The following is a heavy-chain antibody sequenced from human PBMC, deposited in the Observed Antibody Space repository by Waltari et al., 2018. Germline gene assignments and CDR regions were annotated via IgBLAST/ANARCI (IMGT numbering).Heavy chain of an antibody. Sequence: QLQLQESGPGLVKPSETLSLTCTVSGGSISSSSYYWGWIRQPPGKGLEWIGSIYYSGSTYYNPSLKSRVTISVDTSKNQFSLKLSSVTAADTAVYYCARGGSTSPIPPRGIMDVWGQGTTVTVSS. CDR2: IYYSGST. D-gene: IGHD2-2*01. V-gene: IGHV4-39*07. CDR1: GGSISSSSYY. J-gene: IGHJ6*02. CDR3: ARGGSTSPIPPRGIMDV.